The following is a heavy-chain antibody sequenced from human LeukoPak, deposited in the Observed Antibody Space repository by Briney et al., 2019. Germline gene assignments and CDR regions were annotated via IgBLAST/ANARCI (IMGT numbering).Heavy chain of an antibody. CDR3: ARLHSDYYAVSAYYPYYFDY. J-gene: IGHJ4*02. D-gene: IGHD3-22*01. V-gene: IGHV4-39*07. Sequence: SETLSFTCAVSGGSISSSNYYWGWIRQPPGKGLEWLGTIYYSGTTYYNPSLKSRVTISVDTSKNQFSLKLSSVTAADTAVYYCARLHSDYYAVSAYYPYYFDYWGQGTLVTVSS. CDR1: GGSISSSNYY. CDR2: IYYSGTT.